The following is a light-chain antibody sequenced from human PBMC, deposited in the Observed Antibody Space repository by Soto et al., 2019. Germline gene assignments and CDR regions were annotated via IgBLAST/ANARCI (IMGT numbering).Light chain of an antibody. CDR1: QSISYN. J-gene: IGKJ5*01. CDR2: GAS. CDR3: QQYEKWPPSIT. Sequence: EIVMTQSPATLSVSPGERATLSCRASQSISYNLAWYQQKPGQAPRLLIYGASTRATGISARFSGSGSGTEFTLTISSLQSEDFAVYYCQQYEKWPPSITFGQGTRLEIK. V-gene: IGKV3-15*01.